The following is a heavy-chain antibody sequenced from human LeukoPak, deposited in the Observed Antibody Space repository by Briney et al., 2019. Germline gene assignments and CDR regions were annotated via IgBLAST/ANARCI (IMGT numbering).Heavy chain of an antibody. Sequence: PGGSLRLSCAASGFTFSSYGMHWVRQAPGKGLEWVAVISYDGSNKYYADSVKGRSTISRDNSKNTLYLQMNSLRAEDTAVCYCAKGPGVTGTGFDYWGQGTLVTVSS. J-gene: IGHJ4*02. CDR3: AKGPGVTGTGFDY. D-gene: IGHD1-20*01. CDR1: GFTFSSYG. V-gene: IGHV3-30*18. CDR2: ISYDGSNK.